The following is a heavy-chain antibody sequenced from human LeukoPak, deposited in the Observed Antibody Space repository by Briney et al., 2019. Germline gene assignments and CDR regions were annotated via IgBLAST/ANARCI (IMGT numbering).Heavy chain of an antibody. J-gene: IGHJ4*02. D-gene: IGHD6-13*01. Sequence: GGSLRLSSAASGFTFSSFGMNWVRQAPGKGLEWVSTMSGDATSTYYADSVKGRFTISRDNSKNTLYLQMNSLRADDTAVYYCAKRTSGSSWYSSDSWGQGTLVTVSS. CDR1: GFTFSSFG. V-gene: IGHV3-23*01. CDR2: MSGDATST. CDR3: AKRTSGSSWYSSDS.